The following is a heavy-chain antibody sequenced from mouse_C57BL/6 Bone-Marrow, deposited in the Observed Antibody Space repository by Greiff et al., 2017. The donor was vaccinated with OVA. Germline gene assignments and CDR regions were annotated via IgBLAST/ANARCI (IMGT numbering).Heavy chain of an antibody. D-gene: IGHD2-3*01. CDR3: ERVGGYSYYGDY. Sequence: QVQLQQSGAELARPGASVKLSCKASGYTFTSYGISWVKQSTGQGLEWIGEIYPRSGNTYYNEKFKGKATLTADKSSSTAYMELRSLTSEDSAVYDCERVGGYSYYGDYWGQGTTRTVSS. CDR2: IYPRSGNT. CDR1: GYTFTSYG. V-gene: IGHV1-81*01. J-gene: IGHJ2*01.